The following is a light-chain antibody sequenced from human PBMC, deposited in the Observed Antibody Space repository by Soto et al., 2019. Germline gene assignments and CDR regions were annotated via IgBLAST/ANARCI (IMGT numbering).Light chain of an antibody. Sequence: QSALTQPPSVSGSPGQSVTISCTGTSSDVGSYNGVSWYQQPPGTAPKLMIYDVSNRPSGVPDRFSGSKSGNTASLTISGLQAEDEGDYYCSSYTSSSTYVFGTGTKVTDL. V-gene: IGLV2-18*02. CDR3: SSYTSSSTYV. J-gene: IGLJ1*01. CDR1: SSDVGSYNG. CDR2: DVS.